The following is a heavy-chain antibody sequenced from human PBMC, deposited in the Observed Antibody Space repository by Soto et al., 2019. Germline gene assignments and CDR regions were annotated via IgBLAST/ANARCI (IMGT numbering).Heavy chain of an antibody. CDR3: ARDPWYYDFWSGSNDRYYGMDV. CDR1: GGTFSSYA. J-gene: IGHJ6*01. V-gene: IGHV1-69*12. D-gene: IGHD3-3*01. CDR2: IIPIFGTA. Sequence: QVQLVQSGAEVKKPGSSVKVSCKSSGGTFSSYAISWVRQAPGQGLEWMGGIIPIFGTANYAQKFQGRVTITADESTSTAYMEVRSLRSEDTAVYYWARDPWYYDFWSGSNDRYYGMDVW.